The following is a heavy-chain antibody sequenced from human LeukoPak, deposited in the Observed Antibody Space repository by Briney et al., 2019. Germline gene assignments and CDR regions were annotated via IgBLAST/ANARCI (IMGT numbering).Heavy chain of an antibody. CDR2: INPNSGGT. Sequence: ASVKVSCKASGYTFTGYHMHWVRQAPGQGLEWMGWINPNSGGTNYAQKLQGRVTMTTDTSTSTVYMELRSLRSDDTAVYYCAYRDCSSTSCRDYWGQGTLVTVSS. D-gene: IGHD2-2*01. V-gene: IGHV1-2*02. J-gene: IGHJ4*02. CDR3: AYRDCSSTSCRDY. CDR1: GYTFTGYH.